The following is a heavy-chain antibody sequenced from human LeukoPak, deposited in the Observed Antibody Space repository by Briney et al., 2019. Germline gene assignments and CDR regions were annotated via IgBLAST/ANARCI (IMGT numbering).Heavy chain of an antibody. CDR2: INKSGGST. Sequence: GGSLRLSCAASGFTFSSYTMSWVRQAPGKGLEWVSAINKSGGSTYYAGSVKGRFTISRDNPKNTLYLQMNSLRAEDTAVYFCAKERQAGDYFTSDYWGQGTLVTVSS. CDR1: GFTFSSYT. J-gene: IGHJ4*02. D-gene: IGHD4-17*01. CDR3: AKERQAGDYFTSDY. V-gene: IGHV3-23*01.